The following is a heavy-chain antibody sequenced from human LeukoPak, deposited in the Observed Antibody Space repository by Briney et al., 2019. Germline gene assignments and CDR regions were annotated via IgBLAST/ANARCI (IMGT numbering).Heavy chain of an antibody. D-gene: IGHD5-18*01. CDR2: ISYDGSNK. CDR3: AREGYSYGYETLNYFDY. V-gene: IGHV3-30-3*01. J-gene: IGHJ4*02. CDR1: GFTFSSYA. Sequence: PGRSLRLSCAASGFTFSSYAMHWVRQAPGKGLEWVAVISYDGSNKYYADSVKGRFTISRDNSKNTLYLQMNSLRAEGTAVYYCAREGYSYGYETLNYFDYWGQGTLVTVSS.